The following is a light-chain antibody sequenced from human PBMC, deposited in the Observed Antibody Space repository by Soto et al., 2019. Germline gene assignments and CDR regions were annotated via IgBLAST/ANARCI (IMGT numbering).Light chain of an antibody. J-gene: IGKJ1*01. Sequence: DIQMTQSPSAMSASVGDRVTITCRASQGISNKLVWFQQKPGVLPKRLIYAASNLQSGVPSRFSGSGSGTEFTLTISSLQPEDFATYYCLQHNNYPWTFGQGTKVEIK. CDR1: QGISNK. V-gene: IGKV1-17*03. CDR3: LQHNNYPWT. CDR2: AAS.